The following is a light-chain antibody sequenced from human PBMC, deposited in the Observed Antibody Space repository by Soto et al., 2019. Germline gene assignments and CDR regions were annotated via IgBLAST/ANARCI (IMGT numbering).Light chain of an antibody. Sequence: EIVMTQSPATLSVSPGERATLSCRASQSVSSNLAWYQQKPGQAPRLLIYGASTRATGIPARFSGSGSGTEFTLTISSLQSEDFAVYYCQQYNKWPQINFGTGTKADI. CDR3: QQYNKWPQIN. CDR2: GAS. V-gene: IGKV3-15*01. CDR1: QSVSSN. J-gene: IGKJ3*01.